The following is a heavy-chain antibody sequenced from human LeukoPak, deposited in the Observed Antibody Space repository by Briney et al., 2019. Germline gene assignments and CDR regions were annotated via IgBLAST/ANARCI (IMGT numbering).Heavy chain of an antibody. CDR1: GFTFSNAW. J-gene: IGHJ4*02. V-gene: IGHV3-73*01. CDR2: IRSKANSYAT. CDR3: TRQAPGGYSYGPYFFDY. Sequence: GGSLGLSCAASGFTFSNAWMSWVRQAPGKGLEWVGRIRSKANSYATAYAASVKGRFTISRDDSKNTAYLQMNSLKTGDTAVYYCTRQAPGGYSYGPYFFDYWGQGTLVTVSS. D-gene: IGHD5-18*01.